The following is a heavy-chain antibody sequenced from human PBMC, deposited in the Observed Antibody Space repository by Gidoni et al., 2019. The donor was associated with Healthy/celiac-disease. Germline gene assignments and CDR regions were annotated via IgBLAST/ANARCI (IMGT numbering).Heavy chain of an antibody. J-gene: IGHJ4*02. D-gene: IGHD3-22*01. Sequence: YYNPSLKSRVTISVDTSKNQFSLKLSSVTAADTAVYYCARGPYDSSGYPNPLFDYWGQGTLVTVSS. CDR3: ARGPYDSSGYPNPLFDY. V-gene: IGHV4-30-2*04.